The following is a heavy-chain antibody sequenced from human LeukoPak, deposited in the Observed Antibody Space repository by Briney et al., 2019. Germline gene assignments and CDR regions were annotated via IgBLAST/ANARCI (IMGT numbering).Heavy chain of an antibody. V-gene: IGHV4-39*07. D-gene: IGHD6-19*01. Sequence: SETLSLTCTVSGGSITRSSYYWGWIRQPPGKGLEWIGSIYYSGSTYYNPSLKSRVTISVDTSKNQFSLKLSSVTAADTAVYYCARVPPIAVAGTAYYYYGMDVWGQGTTVTVSS. CDR1: GGSITRSSYY. CDR2: IYYSGST. CDR3: ARVPPIAVAGTAYYYYGMDV. J-gene: IGHJ6*02.